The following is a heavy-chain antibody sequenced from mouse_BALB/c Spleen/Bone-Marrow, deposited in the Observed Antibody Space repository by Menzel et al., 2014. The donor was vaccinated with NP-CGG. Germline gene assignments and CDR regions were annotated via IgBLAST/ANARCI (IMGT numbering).Heavy chain of an antibody. J-gene: IGHJ3*01. CDR1: GFTFSDYY. CDR3: ARDGDYRYAWFAY. Sequence: EVKLMESGGGLVKPGGSLKLSCAASGFTFSDYYMYWVRQTPEKRLEWVATISDAGSYTYYPDSVKGRFTISRDNAKNNLCLQMISLKSEDTAMYYCARDGDYRYAWFAYWGQGTLVTVST. V-gene: IGHV5-4*02. CDR2: ISDAGSYT. D-gene: IGHD2-14*01.